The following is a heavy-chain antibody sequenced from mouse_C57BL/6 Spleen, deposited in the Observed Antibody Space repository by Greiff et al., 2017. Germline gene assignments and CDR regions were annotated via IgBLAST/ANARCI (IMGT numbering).Heavy chain of an antibody. CDR3: AIYGSSAFDV. D-gene: IGHD1-1*01. J-gene: IGHJ1*03. V-gene: IGHV1-26*01. CDR1: GYTFTDYY. CDR2: INPNNGGT. Sequence: EVQLQQSGPELVKPGASVKISCKASGYTFTDYYMNWVKQSHGKSLEWIGDINPNNGGTSYNQKFKGKATLTVDKSSSTAYMELRSLTSEDSAVYYCAIYGSSAFDVWGTGTTVTVSS.